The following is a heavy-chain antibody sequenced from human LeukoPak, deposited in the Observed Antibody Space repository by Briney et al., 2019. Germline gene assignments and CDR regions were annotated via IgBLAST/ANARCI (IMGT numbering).Heavy chain of an antibody. CDR3: AREFARDGYNFGY. J-gene: IGHJ4*02. CDR2: IYTSGST. CDR1: GGSISSGSYY. Sequence: SETLSLTCTVSGGSISSGSYYWSWIRQPAGKGLEWIGRIYTSGSTNYSPSLKSRVTISVDTSKNQFSLKLSSVTAADTAVYYCAREFARDGYNFGYWGQGTLVTVSS. D-gene: IGHD5-24*01. V-gene: IGHV4-61*02.